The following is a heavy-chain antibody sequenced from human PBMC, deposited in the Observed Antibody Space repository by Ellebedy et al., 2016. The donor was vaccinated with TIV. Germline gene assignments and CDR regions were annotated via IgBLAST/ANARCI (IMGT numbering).Heavy chain of an antibody. V-gene: IGHV3-7*03. D-gene: IGHD6-13*01. CDR1: GFTFSSYW. Sequence: GGSLRLSCAASGFTFSSYWMSWVRQAPGRGLEWVANIKQDGSEKYYVDSVKGRFIISRDNAKNSLYLQMNSLRVEDTAVYYCARDPASSSWYWFDPWGQGTLVTVSS. CDR3: ARDPASSSWYWFDP. J-gene: IGHJ5*02. CDR2: IKQDGSEK.